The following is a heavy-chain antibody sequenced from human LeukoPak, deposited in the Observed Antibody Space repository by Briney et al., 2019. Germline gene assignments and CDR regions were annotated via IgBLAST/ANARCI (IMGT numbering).Heavy chain of an antibody. D-gene: IGHD3-10*01. J-gene: IGHJ4*02. V-gene: IGHV4-59*01. CDR1: GGSISSYY. Sequence: PSETLSLTCTVSGGSISSYYWSWIRQPPGKGLEWIGYIYYSGSTNYNPSLKSRVTISVDTSKNQFSLKLSSVTAADTAVYYCARLRGSGSYYNFDYWGQGTLVTVSS. CDR2: IYYSGST. CDR3: ARLRGSGSYYNFDY.